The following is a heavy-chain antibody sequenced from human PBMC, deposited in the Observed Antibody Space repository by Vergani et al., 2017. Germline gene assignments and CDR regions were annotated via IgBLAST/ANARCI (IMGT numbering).Heavy chain of an antibody. CDR1: GFTFTSSA. V-gene: IGHV1-58*02. J-gene: IGHJ6*02. D-gene: IGHD3-10*01. CDR2: IVVGSGNT. Sequence: QMQLVQSGPEVKKPGTSVKVSCKASGFTFTSSAMQWVRQARGQRLEWIGWIVVGSGNTNYAQKFQERVTITRDMSTSTAYMELSSLRSEDTAVYYCAAELSEYGSGIHYYGMDVWGQGTTVTVSS. CDR3: AAELSEYGSGIHYYGMDV.